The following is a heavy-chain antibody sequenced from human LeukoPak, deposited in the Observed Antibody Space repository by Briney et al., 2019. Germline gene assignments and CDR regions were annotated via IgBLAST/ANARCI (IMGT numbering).Heavy chain of an antibody. Sequence: VASVKVSCKASAYTFTSYYMHWVRQAPGQGLEWMGIINPSGGSTSYAQKFQGRVTMTRDTSTSTVYMELSSLRSEDRAVYYCARAYYYDSSGYPVYFDYWGQGTLVTVSS. CDR1: AYTFTSYY. V-gene: IGHV1-46*01. CDR3: ARAYYYDSSGYPVYFDY. CDR2: INPSGGST. J-gene: IGHJ4*02. D-gene: IGHD3-22*01.